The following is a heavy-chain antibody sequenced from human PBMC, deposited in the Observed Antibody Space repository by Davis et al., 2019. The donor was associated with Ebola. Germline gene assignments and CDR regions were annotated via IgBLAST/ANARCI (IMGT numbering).Heavy chain of an antibody. D-gene: IGHD3-10*02. CDR2: INRSGST. Sequence: SETLSLTCAVYGGSFSGYYWSWIRQPPGKGLEWIGEINRSGSTNYNPSLKSRVTISVDTSKHQFSLKLSSVTAADTAVYYCARARYYYGRGRLDPWGQGTLVTVSS. CDR3: ARARYYYGRGRLDP. V-gene: IGHV4-34*01. J-gene: IGHJ5*02. CDR1: GGSFSGYY.